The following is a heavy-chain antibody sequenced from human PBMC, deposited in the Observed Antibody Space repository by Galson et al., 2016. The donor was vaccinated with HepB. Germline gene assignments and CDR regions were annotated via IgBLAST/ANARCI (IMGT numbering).Heavy chain of an antibody. D-gene: IGHD2-15*01. V-gene: IGHV4-39*01. Sequence: SETLSLTCTVSGASISSSSYYWGWIRQPPGKGLEWIGSIYYSGNTHYNPSLKSRVTIAVDTSKNQFSLSLSSVTAADRAVYYCAGPRVDSGAYYGTDVWGQGTTVIVS. CDR1: GASISSSSYY. CDR3: AGPRVDSGAYYGTDV. J-gene: IGHJ6*02. CDR2: IYYSGNT.